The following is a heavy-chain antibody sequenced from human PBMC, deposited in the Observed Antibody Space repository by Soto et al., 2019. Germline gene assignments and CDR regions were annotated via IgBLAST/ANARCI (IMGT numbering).Heavy chain of an antibody. CDR3: ARDRSGGWFDP. Sequence: AGVKVSCKASGYTFIGYYIHWLRQAPGQGLEWMGWINPNSGGTDYAQKFQGRVTMTRDTSINTAYMEVRRLRAEDTAVYYCARDRSGGWFDPWGQGTLVTVSS. D-gene: IGHD3-10*01. CDR1: GYTFIGYY. V-gene: IGHV1-2*02. J-gene: IGHJ5*02. CDR2: INPNSGGT.